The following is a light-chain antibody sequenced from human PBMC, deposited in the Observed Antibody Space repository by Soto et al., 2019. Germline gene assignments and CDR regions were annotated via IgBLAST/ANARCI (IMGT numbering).Light chain of an antibody. CDR2: DAS. CDR3: QQRSNWPPT. CDR1: QSIYIY. Sequence: DIVLTQSPATLSLSPGDRATVSCRASQSIYIYLAWYPQKPGQAPRLLIYDASNRATGVPARISGSGSGTDFTLTISSLEPEDFAVYYCQQRSNWPPTFGGGTRVEL. V-gene: IGKV3-11*01. J-gene: IGKJ4*02.